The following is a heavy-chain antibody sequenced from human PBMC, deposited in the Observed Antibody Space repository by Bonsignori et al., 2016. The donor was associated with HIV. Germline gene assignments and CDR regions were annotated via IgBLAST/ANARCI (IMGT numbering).Heavy chain of an antibody. CDR3: ARDWTAGDPRANYYYYYMDV. Sequence: GGSLRLSCVASGFTVSSNYISWVRLAPGKGLEWVSVIYSGGSTYYADSVKGRFTISRHNSKNTVYLQMNSLRVEDTAVYHCARDWTAGDPRANYYYYYMDVWGKGTTVTVSS. J-gene: IGHJ6*03. CDR1: GFTVSSNY. CDR2: IYSGGST. V-gene: IGHV3-53*04. D-gene: IGHD7-27*01.